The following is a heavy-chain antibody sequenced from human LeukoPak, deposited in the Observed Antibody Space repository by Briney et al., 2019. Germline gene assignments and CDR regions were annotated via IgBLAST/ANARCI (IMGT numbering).Heavy chain of an antibody. D-gene: IGHD6-13*01. Sequence: SVKVSCKASGGTFSSYAISWVRQAPGQGLEWMGRIIPILGIADYAQKFQGRVTITADKSTSTAYMELSSLRSEDTAVYYCARGGTRRQLVLVYYYGMDVWGQGTTVTVSS. CDR1: GGTFSSYA. CDR3: ARGGTRRQLVLVYYYGMDV. J-gene: IGHJ6*02. V-gene: IGHV1-69*04. CDR2: IIPILGIA.